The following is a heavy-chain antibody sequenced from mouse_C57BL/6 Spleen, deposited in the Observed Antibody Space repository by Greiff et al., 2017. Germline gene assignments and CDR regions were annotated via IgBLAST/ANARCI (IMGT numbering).Heavy chain of an antibody. J-gene: IGHJ4*01. D-gene: IGHD1-1*01. V-gene: IGHV1-42*01. CDR3: AINYGSHAMDY. Sequence: EVQLQQSGPELVKPGASVKISCKASGYSFTGYYMNWVKQSPEKSLEWIGEINPSTGGTTYNQKFKAKATLTVDKSSSTAYMQLKSLTSEDSAVYYCAINYGSHAMDYWGQGTSVTVSS. CDR2: INPSTGGT. CDR1: GYSFTGYY.